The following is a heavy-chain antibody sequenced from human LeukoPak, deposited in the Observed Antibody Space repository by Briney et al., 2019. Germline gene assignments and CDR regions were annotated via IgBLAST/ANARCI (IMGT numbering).Heavy chain of an antibody. D-gene: IGHD5-12*01. CDR3: AREGRVSGYDFDC. J-gene: IGHJ4*02. CDR2: INSDGSSI. Sequence: GGSLRLSCAASGFTFSSYWMHWVRQAPGKGLVWVSRINSDGSSITYADSVKGRFTISRDNAKNTLYLQMNSLRVEDTAVYYCAREGRVSGYDFDCWGQGTLSPSPQ. CDR1: GFTFSSYW. V-gene: IGHV3-74*03.